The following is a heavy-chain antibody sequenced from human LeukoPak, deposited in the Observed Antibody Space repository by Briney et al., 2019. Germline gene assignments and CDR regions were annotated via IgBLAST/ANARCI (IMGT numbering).Heavy chain of an antibody. J-gene: IGHJ3*02. Sequence: MPSETLSLTCTVSGGSISSYYWSWIRQPPGKGLEWIGYIYYSGSTNYNPSLKSRVTISVDTSKNQFSLKLSSVTAADTAVYYCANTGRADAFDIWGQGTMVTVSS. CDR1: GGSISSYY. D-gene: IGHD2-8*02. V-gene: IGHV4-59*08. CDR2: IYYSGST. CDR3: ANTGRADAFDI.